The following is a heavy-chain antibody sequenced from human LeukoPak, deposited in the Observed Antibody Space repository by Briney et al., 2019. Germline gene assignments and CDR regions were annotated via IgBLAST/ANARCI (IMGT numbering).Heavy chain of an antibody. CDR2: ISGNGGSP. D-gene: IGHD3-22*01. Sequence: VGSLRLSCAATGFTVSSYAMSWVRQAPGKGLERVSAISGNGGSPYYAVSVKRRFTISRHNSKHTLYLQMNSLRAEDTAVYYCAKDTRSGYYESRLDWWGQGTLVTVSS. V-gene: IGHV3-23*01. CDR3: AKDTRSGYYESRLDW. J-gene: IGHJ4*02. CDR1: GFTVSSYA.